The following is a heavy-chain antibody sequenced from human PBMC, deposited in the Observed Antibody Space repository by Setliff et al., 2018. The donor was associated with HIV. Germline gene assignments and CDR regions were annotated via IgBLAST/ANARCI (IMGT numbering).Heavy chain of an antibody. CDR2: IYVSGTT. CDR3: ARLGDSGYDFRGYFDY. CDR1: GGSISSGSYF. D-gene: IGHD5-12*01. Sequence: PSETLSLTCTVSGGSISSGSYFWSWIRQPAGKELEWIGRIYVSGTTNYNPSLKSRVAISVDPSRNQFSLTLTSVTAADTALYFCARLGDSGYDFRGYFDYWGQGKLVTVSS. J-gene: IGHJ4*02. V-gene: IGHV4-61*02.